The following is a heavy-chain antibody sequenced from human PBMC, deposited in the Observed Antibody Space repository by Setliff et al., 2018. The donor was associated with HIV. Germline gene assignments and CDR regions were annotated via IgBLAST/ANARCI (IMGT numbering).Heavy chain of an antibody. CDR2: INQDGSEQ. CDR1: GFSVSDYW. J-gene: IGHJ4*02. V-gene: IGHV3-7*01. D-gene: IGHD6-19*01. Sequence: GESLKISCVASGFSVSDYWMIWVRQAPGKGLEWLANINQDGSEQNSADSLKGRFSVSKDNAKNSLSLQMNSLRVEDTAVYYCAKNLYRSPWSPLDYWGQGTQVTVSS. CDR3: AKNLYRSPWSPLDY.